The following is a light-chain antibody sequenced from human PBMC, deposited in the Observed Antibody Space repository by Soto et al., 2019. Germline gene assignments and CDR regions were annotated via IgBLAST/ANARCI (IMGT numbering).Light chain of an antibody. Sequence: QSALTQPASVSGSPGQSITISCTGTSSDVGRYNYVSWFQQHPGKAPKLMIYDVTYRPSGVSDRFSGSKSGNTASLTISGLQPEDEADYHCSSYTSGSTLFGGGTKLTVL. CDR2: DVT. J-gene: IGLJ2*01. V-gene: IGLV2-14*03. CDR1: SSDVGRYNY. CDR3: SSYTSGSTL.